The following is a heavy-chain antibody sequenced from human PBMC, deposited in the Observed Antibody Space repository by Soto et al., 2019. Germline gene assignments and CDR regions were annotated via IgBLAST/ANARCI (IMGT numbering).Heavy chain of an antibody. J-gene: IGHJ3*02. D-gene: IGHD3-22*01. CDR2: ISSSSSYI. CDR3: ARDNVIAKGRAFDI. V-gene: IGHV3-21*01. Sequence: PGGSLRLSCAASGFTFSSYSMNWVRQAPGKGLEWVSSISSSSSYIYYADSVKGRFTISRDNAKNSLYLQMNSLRAEDTAVYYCARDNVIAKGRAFDIWGQGTMVTV. CDR1: GFTFSSYS.